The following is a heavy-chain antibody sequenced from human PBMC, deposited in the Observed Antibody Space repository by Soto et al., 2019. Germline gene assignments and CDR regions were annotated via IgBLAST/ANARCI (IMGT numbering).Heavy chain of an antibody. D-gene: IGHD3-10*01. V-gene: IGHV1-69*06. CDR2: ITPVYGTP. CDR1: GGTFSSYR. J-gene: IGHJ6*02. CDR3: ARDLPSLEVRSYGMDV. Sequence: SVKVSCKVSGGTFSSYRFSWARQAPGQGLEWMGGITPVYGTPDYAQKFQGRVTVTADRSTNTAYMELRRLTSEDRAVYYCARDLPSLEVRSYGMDVWGQGTTVTVSS.